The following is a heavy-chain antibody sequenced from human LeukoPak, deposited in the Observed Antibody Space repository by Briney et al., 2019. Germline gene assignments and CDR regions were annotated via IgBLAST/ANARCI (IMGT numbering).Heavy chain of an antibody. CDR2: MYHSGST. CDR1: VGSISSSNW. CDR3: ARDGPLYCSSTSCYASAPYYYYYMDV. V-gene: IGHV4-4*02. J-gene: IGHJ6*03. Sequence: SGTLSLSCAVSVGSISSSNWWSWVRQPLRKGLEWIEEMYHSGSTNYNPSLKSRVTISVDKSKNQFSLKLSSVTAADTAVYYCARDGPLYCSSTSCYASAPYYYYYMDVWGKGTTVTVSS. D-gene: IGHD2-2*01.